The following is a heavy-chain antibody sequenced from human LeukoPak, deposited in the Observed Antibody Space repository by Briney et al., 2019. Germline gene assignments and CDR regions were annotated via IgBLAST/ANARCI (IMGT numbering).Heavy chain of an antibody. D-gene: IGHD3-22*01. CDR2: ISDSGGRA. CDR1: GITLSNYG. Sequence: GGSLRLSCAVSGITLSNYGMSWVRQAPGKGLEWVAGISDSGGRANYADSVKGRFTIFRDNPKNTLYLQMNSLRAEDTAVYFCAKRGVVIRVILVGFHKEAYYFDSWGQGALVTVSS. CDR3: AKRGVVIRVILVGFHKEAYYFDS. J-gene: IGHJ4*02. V-gene: IGHV3-23*01.